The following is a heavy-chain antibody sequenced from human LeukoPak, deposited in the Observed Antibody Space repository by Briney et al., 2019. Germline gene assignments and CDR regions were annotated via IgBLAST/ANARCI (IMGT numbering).Heavy chain of an antibody. CDR3: ARRDISSGWSFDY. V-gene: IGHV4-4*07. Sequence: SETLSLTCTVSGGSISNYHWSWIRQPAGKGLEWIGQIHTSGSTNYNPPLKSRVSMSIDTTEDQVSLTIRSVTAADTAFYYCARRDISSGWSFDYWGQGTLVTVSA. D-gene: IGHD6-19*01. J-gene: IGHJ4*02. CDR1: GGSISNYH. CDR2: IHTSGST.